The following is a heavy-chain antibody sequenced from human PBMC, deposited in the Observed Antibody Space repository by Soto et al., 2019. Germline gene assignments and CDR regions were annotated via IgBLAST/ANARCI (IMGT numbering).Heavy chain of an antibody. CDR3: AREFAVKTLRNSGSLHFDY. V-gene: IGHV1-2*07. Sequence: QEQLVQSGAELRKPGASVKVSCKASGYTFTDHYVHWVRQAPGQGLEWMGWINTKTGASKYVHEFQGRVTMTRDTSINTAYMELSRLRSDDTAIYYCAREFAVKTLRNSGSLHFDYWGQGTLVTVSS. D-gene: IGHD1-26*01. CDR2: INTKTGAS. CDR1: GYTFTDHY. J-gene: IGHJ4*02.